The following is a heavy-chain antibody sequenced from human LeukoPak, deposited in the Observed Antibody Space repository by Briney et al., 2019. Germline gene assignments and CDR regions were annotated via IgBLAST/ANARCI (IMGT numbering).Heavy chain of an antibody. CDR2: IYHSGST. CDR1: GYSISSGYY. D-gene: IGHD1-26*01. J-gene: IGHJ4*02. Sequence: SETLSLTCTVSGYSISSGYYWGWIRQPPGKGLEWIGSIYHSGSTYYNPSLKSRVTISIDASKNQFSLRLSSVTAADTAVYYCTKGGELMNYWGQGTLVTVSS. CDR3: TKGGELMNY. V-gene: IGHV4-38-2*02.